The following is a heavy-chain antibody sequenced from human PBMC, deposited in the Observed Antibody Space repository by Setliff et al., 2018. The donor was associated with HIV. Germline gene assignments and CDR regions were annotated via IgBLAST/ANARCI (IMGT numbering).Heavy chain of an antibody. Sequence: SETXSLTCTVSGGSISSGGYYWNWIRQRPGRGLEWIGSIYYSGSTYYNPSLKSRVTILVDTSKKQLSLKMSSVTAADTAVYYCASLYNWNPRGGVGGAFDIWGQGTMVTVSS. D-gene: IGHD1-20*01. J-gene: IGHJ3*02. CDR1: GGSISSGGYY. CDR2: IYYSGST. V-gene: IGHV4-39*07. CDR3: ASLYNWNPRGGVGGAFDI.